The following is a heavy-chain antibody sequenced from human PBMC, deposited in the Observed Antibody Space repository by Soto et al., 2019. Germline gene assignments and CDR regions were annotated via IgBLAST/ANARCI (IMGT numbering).Heavy chain of an antibody. D-gene: IGHD6-6*01. CDR3: ARDTGIAARLFIDYYYGMDV. J-gene: IGHJ6*02. CDR1: GYTFTGYY. CDR2: INPNSGGT. V-gene: IGHV1-2*02. Sequence: GASVKVSCEASGYTFTGYYMHWVRQAPGQGLEWMGWINPNSGGTNYAQKFQGRVTMTRDTSISTAYMELSRLRSDDTAVYYCARDTGIAARLFIDYYYGMDVWGQGTTVTVSS.